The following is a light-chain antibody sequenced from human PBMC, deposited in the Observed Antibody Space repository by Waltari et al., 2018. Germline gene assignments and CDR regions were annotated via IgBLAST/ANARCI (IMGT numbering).Light chain of an antibody. CDR1: QRVTRPL. CDR3: QHYVRLPAT. Sequence: SCRASQRVTRPLAWYQQKPGQAPRLLIYGTSNRATGIPDRFSGSGSGTDFSLTISRLEPEDFAVYYCQHYVRLPATFGQGTKVEIK. J-gene: IGKJ1*01. V-gene: IGKV3-20*01. CDR2: GTS.